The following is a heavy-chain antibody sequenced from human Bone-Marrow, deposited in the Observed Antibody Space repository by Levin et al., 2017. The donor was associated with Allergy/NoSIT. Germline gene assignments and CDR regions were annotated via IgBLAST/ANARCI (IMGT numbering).Heavy chain of an antibody. V-gene: IGHV3-48*03. D-gene: IGHD5-18*01. J-gene: IGHJ4*02. Sequence: GASVKVSCATSGFTFSSYEMNWVRQAPGKDLEWVSYFSSDGSTIYYADSVKGRFTISRDNAKNSLYLQMNSLRADDTAVYYCARARTASAFDYWGQGTLVTVSS. CDR1: GFTFSSYE. CDR3: ARARTASAFDY. CDR2: FSSDGSTI.